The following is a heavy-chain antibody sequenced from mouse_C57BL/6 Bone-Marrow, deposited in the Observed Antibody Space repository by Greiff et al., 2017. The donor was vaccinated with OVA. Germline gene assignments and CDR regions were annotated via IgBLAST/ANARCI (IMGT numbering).Heavy chain of an antibody. CDR1: GYTFTSYW. D-gene: IGHD2-2*01. CDR3: ARWFSDFDV. J-gene: IGHJ1*03. V-gene: IGHV1-72*01. CDR2: IDPNSGGT. Sequence: QVQLQQPGAELVKPGASVTLSCKASGYTFTSYWMHWVKQRPGRGLEWIGGIDPNSGGTKYNEKFKSKATLTVDKPSSTAYMQLSSLTSEDSAVYYFARWFSDFDVWGKGTTVTVSS.